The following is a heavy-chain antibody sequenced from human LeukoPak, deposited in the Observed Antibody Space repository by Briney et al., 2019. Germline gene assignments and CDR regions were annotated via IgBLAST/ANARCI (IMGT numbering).Heavy chain of an antibody. CDR3: ARDKREMATVAFDI. J-gene: IGHJ3*02. CDR1: GFTFSSYS. Sequence: GGSLRLSCAASGFTFSSYSMNWVRQAPGKGLEWVSSISSSSSYIYYADSVKGRFTISRDNAKNSLYLQVNSLRAEDTAVYYCARDKREMATVAFDIWGQGTMVTVSS. V-gene: IGHV3-21*03. CDR2: ISSSSSYI. D-gene: IGHD5-24*01.